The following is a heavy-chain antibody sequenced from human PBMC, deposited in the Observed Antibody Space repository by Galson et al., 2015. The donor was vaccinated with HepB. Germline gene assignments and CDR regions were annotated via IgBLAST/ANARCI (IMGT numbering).Heavy chain of an antibody. J-gene: IGHJ3*02. CDR3: VQGLQGQQLVRGDAFDI. D-gene: IGHD6-13*01. Sequence: SLRLSCAASGFTFSSYGMHWVRQAPGKGLEWVAVISYDGSNKYYADSVKGRFTISRDNSKNTLYLQMSSLRAEDTAVYYCVQGLQGQQLVRGDAFDIWGQGTIVTVSS. V-gene: IGHV3-30*18. CDR1: GFTFSSYG. CDR2: ISYDGSNK.